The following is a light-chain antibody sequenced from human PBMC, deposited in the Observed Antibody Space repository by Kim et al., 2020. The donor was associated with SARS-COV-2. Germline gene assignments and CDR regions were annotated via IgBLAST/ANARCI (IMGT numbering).Light chain of an antibody. CDR1: SGVDTY. V-gene: IGKV1-27*01. J-gene: IGKJ4*01. Sequence: DIQMTQSPSSLSASVGDRVTITCRASSGVDTYLAWYQQKPGKVPSLLIYAAAILQSGVPSRFSGSGSGTDFTLTINSLQPEDVAIYYCQHYNSVPSTFGGGTKVDIK. CDR2: AAA. CDR3: QHYNSVPST.